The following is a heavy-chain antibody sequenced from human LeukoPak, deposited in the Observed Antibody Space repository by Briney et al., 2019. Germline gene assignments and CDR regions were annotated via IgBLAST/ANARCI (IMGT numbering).Heavy chain of an antibody. D-gene: IGHD1-26*01. Sequence: MPSETLSLTCTLSGGSISSYYWNWIRQPPGKGLEWIGYVYYSGSTNYNPSLESRVTMSLDTSKKQFSLKLSSVTAADTAVYYCARGSYRDAFDMWGQGTMVTVSS. CDR2: VYYSGST. CDR3: ARGSYRDAFDM. V-gene: IGHV4-59*08. CDR1: GGSISSYY. J-gene: IGHJ3*02.